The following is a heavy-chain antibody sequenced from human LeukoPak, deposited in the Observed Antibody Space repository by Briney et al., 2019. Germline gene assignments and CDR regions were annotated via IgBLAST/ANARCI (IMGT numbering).Heavy chain of an antibody. D-gene: IGHD2-21*01. CDR2: ISGSGGTT. Sequence: GGSLRHSCAASGFTFRTYAMSWVRQAPGKGLEWVSAISGSGGTTYDADSVKGRFTISRDNSKNMLYLQMNSLRAEDTAVYYWAKVPILLLSGGVRVDYWGQGTLVTVSS. J-gene: IGHJ4*02. CDR1: GFTFRTYA. CDR3: AKVPILLLSGGVRVDY. V-gene: IGHV3-23*01.